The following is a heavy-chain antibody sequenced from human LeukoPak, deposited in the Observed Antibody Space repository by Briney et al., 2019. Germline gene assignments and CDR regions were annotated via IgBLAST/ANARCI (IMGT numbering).Heavy chain of an antibody. Sequence: ASVKVSCKASGYTFTDYYIHWVRQAPGQGLEWMGWINTNTGNPTYVQGFTGRFGFSLDTSVSTAYLQISSLKAEDTAVYYCARTCSGGTCYGVFDIWGQGTMVSVSS. CDR3: ARTCSGGTCYGVFDI. CDR1: GYTFTDYY. J-gene: IGHJ3*02. V-gene: IGHV7-4-1*02. D-gene: IGHD2-15*01. CDR2: INTNTGNP.